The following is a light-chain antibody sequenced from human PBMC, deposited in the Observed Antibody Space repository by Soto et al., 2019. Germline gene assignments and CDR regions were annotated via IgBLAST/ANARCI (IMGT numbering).Light chain of an antibody. CDR3: QSYDSSLSGYV. J-gene: IGLJ1*01. V-gene: IGLV1-40*01. CDR2: ENN. Sequence: QSVLTQPPSVSEAPGQRVTISCTGSSSNIGAGYEAQLYQQVPGTAPKLLIYENNNRPSGVPVRFSGSKSGTSSSLAITGLQAEDEAEYYCQSYDSSLSGYVFGTVTKLTVL. CDR1: SSNIGAGYE.